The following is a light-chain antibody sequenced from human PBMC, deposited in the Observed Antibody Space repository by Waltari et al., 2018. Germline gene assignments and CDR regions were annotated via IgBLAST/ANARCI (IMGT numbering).Light chain of an antibody. CDR2: HAS. Sequence: TVVTQSPATLSVSPGERASLSCRTSQTIGLSLAWYQQKPGQAPRLLIYHASTRATGMPARFSGSGSESEFTLTISSLQSEDVAVYYGQQYNNWPPGTFGQGTRVEI. J-gene: IGKJ1*01. CDR1: QTIGLS. CDR3: QQYNNWPPGT. V-gene: IGKV3-15*01.